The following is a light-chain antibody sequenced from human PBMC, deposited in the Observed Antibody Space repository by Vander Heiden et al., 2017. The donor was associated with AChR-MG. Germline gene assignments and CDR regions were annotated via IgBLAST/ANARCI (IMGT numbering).Light chain of an antibody. CDR1: NSNIGSNF. J-gene: IGLJ2*01. CDR2: DNT. V-gene: IGLV1-51*01. Sequence: SVLTQPPSVSAAPGQRVTISCSGRNSNIGSNFVSWYQQLPRTPPQLLLPDNTKRPVGILDRFSGSKSVAAATLDITGLETGDEAVYYCGAGDGGWSGVVVGGGTKLTVL. CDR3: GAGDGGWSGVV.